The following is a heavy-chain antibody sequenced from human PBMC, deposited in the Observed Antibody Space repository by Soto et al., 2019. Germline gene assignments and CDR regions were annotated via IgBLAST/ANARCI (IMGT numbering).Heavy chain of an antibody. D-gene: IGHD2-2*02. V-gene: IGHV1-8*01. CDR1: GYTFTSYD. Sequence: ASVKVSCKASGYTFTSYDINWVRQATGQGLEWMGWMNPNSGNTGYAQKFQGRVTMTRNTSISTAYMELSSLRSEDTAVYYCARLVVVPAAIHYYNYYGMDVWGQGTTVTVSS. J-gene: IGHJ6*02. CDR3: ARLVVVPAAIHYYNYYGMDV. CDR2: MNPNSGNT.